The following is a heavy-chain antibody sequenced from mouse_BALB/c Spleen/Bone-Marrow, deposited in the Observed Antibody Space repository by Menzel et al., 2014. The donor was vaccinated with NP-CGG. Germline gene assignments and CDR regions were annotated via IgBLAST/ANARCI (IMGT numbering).Heavy chain of an antibody. CDR2: ISYSSST. V-gene: IGHV3-2*02. D-gene: IGHD1-2*01. CDR3: ARWDYGDYAMDY. Sequence: EVQLQQSGPGLVKPSQSLSLTCTVTGYSITSDYAWNWIRQFQGNKLAWMGYISYSSSTNYNPSLKSRISITRDTSKNQFFLQLNSVTAEDTATYYCARWDYGDYAMDYWGQGTSVTVSS. J-gene: IGHJ4*01. CDR1: GYSITSDYA.